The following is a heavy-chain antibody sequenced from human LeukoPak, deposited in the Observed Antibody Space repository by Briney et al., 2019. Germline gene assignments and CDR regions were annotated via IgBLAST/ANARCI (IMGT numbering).Heavy chain of an antibody. J-gene: IGHJ4*02. CDR2: ISSSSRYI. V-gene: IGHV3-21*01. CDR1: GFTFSSYS. CDR3: ARDAGSYGSGSYYNDY. D-gene: IGHD3-10*01. Sequence: AGGSLRLSCAASGFTFSSYSMNWVRQAPGKGLEWVSSISSSSRYIYYADSVKGRFTISRDNAKNSLYLQMNSLRAEDTAVYYCARDAGSYGSGSYYNDYWGQGTLVTVSS.